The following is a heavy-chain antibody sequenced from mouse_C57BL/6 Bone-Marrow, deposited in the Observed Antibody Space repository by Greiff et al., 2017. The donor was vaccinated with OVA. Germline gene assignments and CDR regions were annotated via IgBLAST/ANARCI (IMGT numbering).Heavy chain of an antibody. J-gene: IGHJ1*03. V-gene: IGHV14-3*01. D-gene: IGHD2-10*01. CDR3: ARPYYGNHWYFDV. Sequence: VQLQQSVAELVRPGASVTLSCTASGFNIKNTYMHWVKQRPEQGLEWIGRIDPANGTTKYAPKFQGKATITADTSSNTAYMQLSSLTAEDTAIYYCARPYYGNHWYFDVWGTGTTVTVSS. CDR2: IDPANGTT. CDR1: GFNIKNTY.